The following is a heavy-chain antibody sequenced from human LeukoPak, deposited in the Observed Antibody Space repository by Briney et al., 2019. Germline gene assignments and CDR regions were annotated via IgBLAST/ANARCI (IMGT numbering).Heavy chain of an antibody. CDR2: IYYSGST. D-gene: IGHD6-13*01. V-gene: IGHV4-59*12. CDR3: AVSIAAAGTSWFDP. J-gene: IGHJ5*02. Sequence: KPSETLSLTCTVSGGSISSYYWSWIRQPPGKGLEWIGYIYYSGSTSYNPSLKSRVTISVDTSKNQFSLKLGSVTAADTAVYYCAVSIAAAGTSWFDPWGQGTLVTVSS. CDR1: GGSISSYY.